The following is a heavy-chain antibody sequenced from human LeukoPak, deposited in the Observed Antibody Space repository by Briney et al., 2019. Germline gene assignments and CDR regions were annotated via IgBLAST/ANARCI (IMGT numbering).Heavy chain of an antibody. D-gene: IGHD3-10*01. CDR1: GFTFSSYE. Sequence: GGSLRLSCAASGFTFSSYEMNWVRQAPGKGLEWVSHIRSSGSPIYYADSVKGRFTISRDNPKNSLYQRMNSLRAEDTAVYYCARQHGSGSSLTAFDIWGQGTMVTVSS. CDR3: ARQHGSGSSLTAFDI. CDR2: IRSSGSPI. J-gene: IGHJ3*02. V-gene: IGHV3-48*03.